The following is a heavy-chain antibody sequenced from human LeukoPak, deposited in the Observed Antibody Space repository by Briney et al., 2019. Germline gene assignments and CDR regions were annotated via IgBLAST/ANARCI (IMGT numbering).Heavy chain of an antibody. CDR1: GFTFSSYS. CDR2: ISSSGSTI. J-gene: IGHJ3*02. Sequence: PGGSLRLSCAASGFTFSSYSINWVRQAPGKGLEWVSYISSSGSTIYYADSVKGRFTISRDNAKNSLYLQMNSLRAEDTAVYYCAREYSSSSGRAFDIWGQGTMVTV. CDR3: AREYSSSSGRAFDI. V-gene: IGHV3-48*01. D-gene: IGHD6-6*01.